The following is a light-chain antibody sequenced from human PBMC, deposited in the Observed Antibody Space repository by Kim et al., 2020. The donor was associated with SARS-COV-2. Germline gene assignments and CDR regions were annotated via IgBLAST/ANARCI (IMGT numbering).Light chain of an antibody. J-gene: IGLJ1*01. CDR2: STN. V-gene: IGLV1-47*01. CDR3: AAWDDSLSGYV. CDR1: GNKIESKN. Sequence: GQRITISCSGRGNKIESKNVYWFQKIPGAAPKVLIYSTNERPSGDPDRCSGSKFGTPASLAISGLRSEDEADYYCAAWDDSLSGYVFGTGTKVTVL.